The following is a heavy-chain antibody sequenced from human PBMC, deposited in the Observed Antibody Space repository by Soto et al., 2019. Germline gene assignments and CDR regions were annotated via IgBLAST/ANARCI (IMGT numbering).Heavy chain of an antibody. CDR3: AKDKNYDILTGYVRDY. D-gene: IGHD3-9*01. J-gene: IGHJ4*02. CDR2: ISGSGGST. CDR1: GFTFSSYA. Sequence: GGSLRLSCAASGFTFSSYAMSWVRQAPGKGLEWVSAISGSGGSTYYADSVKGRFTISRDNSKNTLYLQMNSLRAEDTAVYYCAKDKNYDILTGYVRDYWGQGTLVTVSS. V-gene: IGHV3-23*01.